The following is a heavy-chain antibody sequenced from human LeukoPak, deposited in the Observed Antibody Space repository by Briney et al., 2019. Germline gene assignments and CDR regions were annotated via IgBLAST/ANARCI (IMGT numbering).Heavy chain of an antibody. J-gene: IGHJ4*02. V-gene: IGHV3-7*01. CDR3: ARWLELMRNFDW. D-gene: IGHD5-24*01. CDR2: IKQDGSEK. Sequence: GGSLRLSCVGSGFTFSDYWMSWVRQAPGKGLEWVANIKQDGSEKDYVDALKGRFTISRDNAKNSLYLQMNSLRAEDTAVYYCARWLELMRNFDWWGQGTLVTVSS. CDR1: GFTFSDYW.